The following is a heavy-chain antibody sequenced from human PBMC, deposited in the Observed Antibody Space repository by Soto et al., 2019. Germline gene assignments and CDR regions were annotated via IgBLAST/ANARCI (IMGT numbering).Heavy chain of an antibody. V-gene: IGHV4-59*01. CDR3: ARVSLSSQKFDY. J-gene: IGHJ4*02. Sequence: PSETLSLTCTVSGGTISGYYWSWIRQPPGKGLEWIGYIYYSGSTNYNSSLKSRVTISVDTSKNQFSLKLSSVTAADTAVYYCARVSLSSQKFDYWGQGTLVTVSS. CDR1: GGTISGYY. CDR2: IYYSGST. D-gene: IGHD6-6*01.